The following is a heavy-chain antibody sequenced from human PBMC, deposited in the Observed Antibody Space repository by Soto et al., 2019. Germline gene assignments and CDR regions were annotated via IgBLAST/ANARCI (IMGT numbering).Heavy chain of an antibody. V-gene: IGHV4-59*01. CDR1: AGSINSYY. J-gene: IGHJ4*01. Sequence: PSETLSLTCTVCAGSINSYYWSWIRQPPGKGLEWIGYIHDSGSTNYNPSLKSRVTISGDTSKKQFSLILSSVTAADTAVYYCARTPSIAARYFDYWGQGTLVAVSS. CDR2: IHDSGST. D-gene: IGHD6-6*01. CDR3: ARTPSIAARYFDY.